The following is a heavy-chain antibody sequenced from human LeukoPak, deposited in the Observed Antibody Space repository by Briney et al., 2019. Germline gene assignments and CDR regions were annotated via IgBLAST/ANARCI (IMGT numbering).Heavy chain of an antibody. CDR3: ARVEDYSWFDP. V-gene: IGHV1-18*01. CDR2: ISAYKGNT. CDR1: GYTFTRYC. Sequence: ASVKVSCKASGYTFTRYCISWVRQAPGQGLEWMGWISAYKGNTNYAQKLQGRVSMTTDTSTSTAYMELRSLRSDDTAVYYCARVEDYSWFDPWGQGTLVTVSS. D-gene: IGHD3-10*01. J-gene: IGHJ5*02.